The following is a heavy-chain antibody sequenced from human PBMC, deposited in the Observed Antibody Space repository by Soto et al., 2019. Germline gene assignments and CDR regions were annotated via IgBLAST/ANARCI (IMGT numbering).Heavy chain of an antibody. CDR1: GGSFSGYY. J-gene: IGHJ2*01. D-gene: IGHD3-9*01. CDR3: ARESHDILTGPPWVWYFDL. CDR2: IYDRGSI. Sequence: QVQLQQWGAGPLRPLETLSLTCGVSGGSFSGYYWAWIRQSPGKGLEWIGEIYDRGSINYNPSLNSRVNISVDTSKNHYSLNLRSVTAPDTAVYYGARESHDILTGPPWVWYFDLWGRGTLVTVSS. V-gene: IGHV4-34*01.